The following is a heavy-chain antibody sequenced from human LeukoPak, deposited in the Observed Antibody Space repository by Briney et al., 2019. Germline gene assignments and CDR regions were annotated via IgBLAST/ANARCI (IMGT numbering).Heavy chain of an antibody. CDR3: ARDMSGSYSTRFDP. Sequence: GASVKVSCKASGYTFTTYGINWVRQAPGQGLEWMGWISAYNGNTNYAQRFQGRVTMTTDTSTSTAYMELRSLRSDDTAAYYCARDMSGSYSTRFDPWGQGTLVTVSS. CDR2: ISAYNGNT. J-gene: IGHJ5*02. CDR1: GYTFTTYG. D-gene: IGHD1-26*01. V-gene: IGHV1-18*01.